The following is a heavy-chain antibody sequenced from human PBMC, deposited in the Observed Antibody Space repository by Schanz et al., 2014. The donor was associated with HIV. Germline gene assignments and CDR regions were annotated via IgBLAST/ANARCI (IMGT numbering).Heavy chain of an antibody. J-gene: IGHJ6*02. V-gene: IGHV1-69*01. CDR1: GGTFNNFT. D-gene: IGHD6-6*01. CDR2: IIPILGTS. Sequence: QVHLVQSGAAVRTPGTSVRVSCKASGGTFNNFTIAWVRQAPGQGLEWLGGIIPILGTSNYAQKFRGRVTSTADESTSTAYMELSSLRSDDTAVYYCAREGTAARQFYYYGMDVWGQGTTVTVSS. CDR3: AREGTAARQFYYYGMDV.